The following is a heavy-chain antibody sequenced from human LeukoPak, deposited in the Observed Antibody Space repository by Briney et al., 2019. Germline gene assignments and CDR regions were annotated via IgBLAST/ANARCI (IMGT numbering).Heavy chain of an antibody. CDR1: GYTFTGYY. D-gene: IGHD2-8*02. J-gene: IGHJ6*02. V-gene: IGHV1-2*04. CDR2: INPNSGGT. Sequence: ASVKVSCKASGYTFTGYYMHWVRQAPGQGLEWMGWINPNSGGTNYAQKFQGWVTMTRDTSISTAYMELSRLRSDDTAVYYCARDFPGGGHADYYYYGMDVWGQGTTVTVSS. CDR3: ARDFPGGGHADYYYYGMDV.